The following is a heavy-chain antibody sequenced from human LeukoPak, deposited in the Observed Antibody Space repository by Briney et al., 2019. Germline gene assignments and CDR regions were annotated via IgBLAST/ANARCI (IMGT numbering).Heavy chain of an antibody. Sequence: GGSLRLSCAASGFTFSSYWMHWVRQAPGKGLVWVSRINSDGSSTSYADSVKGRFTISRDNAKNTLYLQMNGLRAEDTAVYYCAGDQVGLEWLFRYYYYYGMDVWGQGTTVTVSS. J-gene: IGHJ6*02. CDR3: AGDQVGLEWLFRYYYYYGMDV. D-gene: IGHD3-3*01. CDR2: INSDGSST. CDR1: GFTFSSYW. V-gene: IGHV3-74*01.